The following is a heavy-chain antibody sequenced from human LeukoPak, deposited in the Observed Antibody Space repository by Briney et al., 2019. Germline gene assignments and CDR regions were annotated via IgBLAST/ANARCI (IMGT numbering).Heavy chain of an antibody. D-gene: IGHD3-10*01. Sequence: SGGSLRLSCSASGFTFSSYAMHCVRQAPGKGLEYVSAISSNGGSTYYADSVKGRFTISRDNSKNTLYLQMSSLRAEGTAVYYCVKGGYGSGSYYQYFDYWGQGTLVTVSS. J-gene: IGHJ4*02. CDR2: ISSNGGST. CDR1: GFTFSSYA. CDR3: VKGGYGSGSYYQYFDY. V-gene: IGHV3-64D*06.